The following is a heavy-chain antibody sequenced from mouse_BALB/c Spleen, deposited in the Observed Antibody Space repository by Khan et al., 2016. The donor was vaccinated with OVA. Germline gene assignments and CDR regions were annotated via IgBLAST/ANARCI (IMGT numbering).Heavy chain of an antibody. CDR3: ARRNYFGYTFAY. CDR2: ISPGSGDT. V-gene: IGHV1-77*01. D-gene: IGHD1-2*01. CDR1: GYTFTDYY. Sequence: QVQLKQSGAELARPGASVKLSCKASGYTFTDYYINWVKQRTGQGLEWIGEISPGSGDTYYNEKFKGKATLTADKSSSTAYMQLNSPTSEASAVYFCARRNYFGYTFAYWGQGTLVTVSA. J-gene: IGHJ3*01.